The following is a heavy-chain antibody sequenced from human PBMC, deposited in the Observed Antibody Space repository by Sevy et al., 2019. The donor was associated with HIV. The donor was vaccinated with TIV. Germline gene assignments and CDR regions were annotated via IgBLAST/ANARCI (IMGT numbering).Heavy chain of an antibody. J-gene: IGHJ4*02. CDR3: ARVRYNYGQKYFDY. V-gene: IGHV3-11*06. CDR2: ISTSSSYT. CDR1: GFTFSDYY. D-gene: IGHD5-18*01. Sequence: GGSLRLSCTASGFTFSDYYMSWIRQAPGKGLEWVSYISTSSSYTSYPDSVKGQFTISRDNAKNSLYLQMNSLRVEDTAVYYCARVRYNYGQKYFDYWGQGTLVTVSS.